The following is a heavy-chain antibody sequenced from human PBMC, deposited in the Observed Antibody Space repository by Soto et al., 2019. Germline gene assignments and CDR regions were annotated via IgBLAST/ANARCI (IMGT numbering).Heavy chain of an antibody. Sequence: SETLSLTCAVSGDSVSNDNYYWSWIRQPPGKGLEWIGYIYYSGTTNYNSYLKSRLSLSVDMSKNQFSLKLTSVTAADTAVYFCARSQRGRTAFTFDYWGQGALVTVSS. D-gene: IGHD3-16*01. CDR1: GDSVSNDNYY. CDR2: IYYSGTT. V-gene: IGHV4-61*01. J-gene: IGHJ4*02. CDR3: ARSQRGRTAFTFDY.